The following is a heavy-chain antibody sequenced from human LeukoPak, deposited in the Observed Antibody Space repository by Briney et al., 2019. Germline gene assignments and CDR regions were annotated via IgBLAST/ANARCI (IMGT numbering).Heavy chain of an antibody. V-gene: IGHV4-30-2*01. Sequence: SETLSLTCTVSGGSISSGDYYWSWIPPPQGKGLEWIGYIYHGGSTYYHPSLKCRVTISGQRSNNQLSLELSSVTAADTIVYYCARDLGYDSSSWVGPWGQKTLLTVSS. CDR3: ARDLGYDSSSWVGP. CDR1: GGSISSGDYY. J-gene: IGHJ5*02. CDR2: IYHGGST. D-gene: IGHD3-3*01.